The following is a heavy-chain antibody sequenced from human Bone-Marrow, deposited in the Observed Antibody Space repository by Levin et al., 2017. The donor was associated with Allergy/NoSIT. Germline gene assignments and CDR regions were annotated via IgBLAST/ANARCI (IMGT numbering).Heavy chain of an antibody. Sequence: SETLSLTCTVSGGSISSSSYYWGWIRQPPGKGLEWIGSIYYSGSTYYNPSLKSRVTISVDTSKNQFSLKLSSVTAADTAVYYCARHQLGGYYDYARRQRHPYYFDYWGQGTLVTVSS. D-gene: IGHD3-16*01. V-gene: IGHV4-39*01. CDR3: ARHQLGGYYDYARRQRHPYYFDY. CDR2: IYYSGST. J-gene: IGHJ4*02. CDR1: GGSISSSSYY.